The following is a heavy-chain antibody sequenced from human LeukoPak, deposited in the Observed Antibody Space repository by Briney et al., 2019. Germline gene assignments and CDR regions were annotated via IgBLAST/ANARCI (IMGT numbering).Heavy chain of an antibody. Sequence: GGSLRLSCAGSGFAFESFTMTWVRQAPGKGLGWVSLISATSSDINYAESVRGRFTISRDNAKNSLFLQMDSLRVEDTAIYYCAKGLFSAYDKYLDSWGQGTVVTVSS. D-gene: IGHD5-12*01. V-gene: IGHV3-21*04. CDR1: GFAFESFT. CDR2: ISATSSDI. CDR3: AKGLFSAYDKYLDS. J-gene: IGHJ4*02.